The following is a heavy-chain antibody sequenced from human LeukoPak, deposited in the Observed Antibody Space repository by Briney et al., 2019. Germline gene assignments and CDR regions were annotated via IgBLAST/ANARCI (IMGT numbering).Heavy chain of an antibody. CDR2: IIPIFGIA. CDR1: GGTFSSYA. V-gene: IGHV1-69*04. CDR3: ARGGSSSSMHWFDP. J-gene: IGHJ5*02. D-gene: IGHD6-6*01. Sequence: SVKVSCKASGGTFSSYAISWVRQAPGQGLEWMGRIIPIFGIANYAQKFQGRVTITADKSMSTAYMELSSLRSEDTAVYYCARGGSSSSMHWFDPWGQGTLVTVSS.